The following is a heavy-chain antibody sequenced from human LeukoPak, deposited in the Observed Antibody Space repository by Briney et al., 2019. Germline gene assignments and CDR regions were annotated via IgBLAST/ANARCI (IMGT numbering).Heavy chain of an antibody. CDR2: ISGSGGST. CDR3: AKVRDLDTVLGRFDN. CDR1: GFTFSSYA. D-gene: IGHD5-18*01. Sequence: GGSLRLSCAASGFTFSSYAMSWVRQVPGKGLEWVSVISGSGGSTYYADSVKGRFTISRDNSKNTLYLQVNSLRGEDTAVYYCAKVRDLDTVLGRFDNWGQGTLVTVSS. V-gene: IGHV3-23*01. J-gene: IGHJ5*02.